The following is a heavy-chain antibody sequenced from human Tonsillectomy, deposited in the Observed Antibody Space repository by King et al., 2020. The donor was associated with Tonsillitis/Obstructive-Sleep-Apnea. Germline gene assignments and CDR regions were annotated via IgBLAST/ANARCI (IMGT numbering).Heavy chain of an antibody. V-gene: IGHV4-34*01. J-gene: IGHJ3*02. CDR3: ARDPMVEHFVRADAFDI. Sequence: VQLPQWGAGLLKASETLSLTCAVSGGSFSGYYWSWLRQPPGKGLEWIGEINHSGSTNFNPSVKSRVTISLDTSKNQFSLKLSSVTAADTAVYYCARDPMVEHFVRADAFDIWGQGTMVTVSS. CDR1: GGSFSGYY. D-gene: IGHD6-6*01. CDR2: INHSGST.